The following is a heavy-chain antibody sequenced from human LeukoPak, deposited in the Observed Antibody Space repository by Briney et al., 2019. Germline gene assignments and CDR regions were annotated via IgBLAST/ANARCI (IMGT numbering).Heavy chain of an antibody. J-gene: IGHJ3*02. D-gene: IGHD6-19*01. V-gene: IGHV4-59*01. CDR2: MYYSGST. CDR3: ARLSSSGWYLGAAFDI. CDR1: GGSISSYY. Sequence: SETLSLTFTVSGGSISSYYWSWIRQPPGKGLEWIGYMYYSGSTNYNPSLKSRVTISVDTSKNQFSLKLSSVTAADTAVYYCARLSSSGWYLGAAFDIWGQGTMVTVSS.